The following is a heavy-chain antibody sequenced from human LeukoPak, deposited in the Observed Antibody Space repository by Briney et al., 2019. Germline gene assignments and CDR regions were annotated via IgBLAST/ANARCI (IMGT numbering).Heavy chain of an antibody. J-gene: IGHJ5*02. CDR3: ARGPPFHCSSTSCYLSDNWFDP. Sequence: ASVKVSCKDSGYTFTSYDINWARQATGQRLEWMGWMNPNSGNTGYAQKFQGRVTMTRNTSISTAYMELSSLRSEDTAVYYCARGPPFHCSSTSCYLSDNWFDPWGQGTLVTVSS. V-gene: IGHV1-8*01. D-gene: IGHD2-2*01. CDR1: GYTFTSYD. CDR2: MNPNSGNT.